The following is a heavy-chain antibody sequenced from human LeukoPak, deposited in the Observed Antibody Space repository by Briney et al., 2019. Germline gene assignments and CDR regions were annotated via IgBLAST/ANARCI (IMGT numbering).Heavy chain of an antibody. CDR1: GFTVSSNY. CDR3: ASAPSQKQGAFDI. V-gene: IGHV3-66*01. Sequence: PGGSLRLSCAASGFTVSSNYMSWVRQAPGKGLEWVSVIYSGGSTYYADSVKGRFTISRDNSKNTLYLQMNSLRAEDTAVYYCASAPSQKQGAFDIWGQGTMVTVSS. J-gene: IGHJ3*02. D-gene: IGHD1/OR15-1a*01. CDR2: IYSGGST.